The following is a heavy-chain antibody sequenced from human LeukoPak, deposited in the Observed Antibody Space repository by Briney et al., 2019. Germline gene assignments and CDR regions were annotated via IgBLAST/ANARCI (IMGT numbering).Heavy chain of an antibody. D-gene: IGHD5-12*01. Sequence: SSVKVSCKASGYTFTGYYMHWVRQAPGQGLEWMGGIIPIFGTANYAQKFQGRVTITADKSTSTAYMELSSLRSEDTAVYYCARVGLVATLDYWGQGTLVTVSS. V-gene: IGHV1-69*06. CDR1: GYTFTGYY. CDR3: ARVGLVATLDY. J-gene: IGHJ4*02. CDR2: IIPIFGTA.